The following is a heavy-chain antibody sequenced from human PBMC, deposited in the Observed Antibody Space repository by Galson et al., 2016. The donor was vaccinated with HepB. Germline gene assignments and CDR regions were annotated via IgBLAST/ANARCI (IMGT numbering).Heavy chain of an antibody. CDR2: IRTKAYGGTT. Sequence: SLRLSCAVSGFPFGDYVMSWFRQAPGRGLEWVGFIRTKAYGGTTKYAASVKDRFTISRDDSKSIAYLQMNSLKIEDTAEYHCGSRFKYGELDYWGQGTPVTVSS. D-gene: IGHD3-10*01. V-gene: IGHV3-49*03. CDR3: GSRFKYGELDY. J-gene: IGHJ4*02. CDR1: GFPFGDYV.